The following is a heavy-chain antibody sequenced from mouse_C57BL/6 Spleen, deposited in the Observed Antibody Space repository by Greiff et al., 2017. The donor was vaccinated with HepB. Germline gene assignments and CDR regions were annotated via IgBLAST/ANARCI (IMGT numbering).Heavy chain of an antibody. CDR2: INPNYGTT. D-gene: IGHD2-4*01. J-gene: IGHJ4*01. CDR3: AKWGDYEDAMDY. V-gene: IGHV1-39*01. CDR1: GYSFTDYN. Sequence: LVESGPELVKPGASVKISCKASGYSFTDYNMNWVKQSNGKSLEWIGVINPNYGTTSYNQKFKGKATLTVDQSSSTAYMQLNSLTSEDSAVYFCAKWGDYEDAMDYWGQGTSVTVSS.